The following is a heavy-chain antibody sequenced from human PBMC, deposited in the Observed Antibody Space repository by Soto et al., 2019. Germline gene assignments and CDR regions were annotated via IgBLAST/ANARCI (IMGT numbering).Heavy chain of an antibody. CDR1: GYAFTSYG. D-gene: IGHD6-6*01. Sequence: ASVEVSCTASGYAFTSYGISCVRQAPGQGLEWMGWISAYNGNTNYAQKLQGRVTMTTDTSTSTAYMELRSLRSDDTAVYYCARLVLSSSSATDYYYSGMDVWGQGTTVTVSS. CDR3: ARLVLSSSSATDYYYSGMDV. V-gene: IGHV1-18*01. J-gene: IGHJ6*02. CDR2: ISAYNGNT.